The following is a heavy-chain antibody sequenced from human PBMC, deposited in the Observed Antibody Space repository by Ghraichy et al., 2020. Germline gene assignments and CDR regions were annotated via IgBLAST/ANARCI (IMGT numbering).Heavy chain of an antibody. D-gene: IGHD3-22*01. CDR2: ISSSGSTI. CDR1: GFTFSSYE. Sequence: GGSLRLSCAASGFTFSSYEMNWVRQAPGKGLEWVSYISSSGSTIYYADSVKGRFTISRDNAKNSLYLQMNSLRAEDTAVYYCARGWWYDSSGYYTLNSPFDYWGQGTLVTVSS. CDR3: ARGWWYDSSGYYTLNSPFDY. J-gene: IGHJ4*02. V-gene: IGHV3-48*03.